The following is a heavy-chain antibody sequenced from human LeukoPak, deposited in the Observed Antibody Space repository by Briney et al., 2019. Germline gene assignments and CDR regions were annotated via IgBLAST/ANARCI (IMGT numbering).Heavy chain of an antibody. Sequence: SETLSLTCTVFGDSITNSYWTWIRLPPGKGLEWIAYIYYTGYTNYNPSLKSRVSISVDTSKSQLSLKLISVTAADTAVYYCARAPIGSVDYWGPGAQVTVSS. CDR1: GDSITNSY. D-gene: IGHD1-1*01. CDR2: IYYTGYT. V-gene: IGHV4-59*01. J-gene: IGHJ4*02. CDR3: ARAPIGSVDY.